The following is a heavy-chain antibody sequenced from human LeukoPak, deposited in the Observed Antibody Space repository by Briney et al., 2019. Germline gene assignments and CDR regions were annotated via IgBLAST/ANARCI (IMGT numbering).Heavy chain of an antibody. D-gene: IGHD3-10*01. V-gene: IGHV3-53*01. CDR2: IYSGGST. CDR3: ASSQRSGAFDI. Sequence: PGGSLRLSCAASGFTVSSNYMSWVRQAPGKGLEWVSVIYSGGSTYYADSVKGRFTISRDNSKNTLYLQMNSLRAEDTAVYYCASSQRSGAFDIWGQGTMVTASS. J-gene: IGHJ3*02. CDR1: GFTVSSNY.